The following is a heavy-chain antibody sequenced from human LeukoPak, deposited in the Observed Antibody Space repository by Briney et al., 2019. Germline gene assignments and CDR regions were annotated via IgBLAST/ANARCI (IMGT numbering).Heavy chain of an antibody. V-gene: IGHV1-18*01. Sequence: ASVKVSCKASGYTFTSYGISWVRQAPGQGLEWMGWISAYNGNTNYAQKLQGRVTMTTDTSTSTAYMELRSLRPDDTAVYYCAVGIFGVVMDAFDIWGQGTMVTVSS. J-gene: IGHJ3*02. D-gene: IGHD3-3*01. CDR3: AVGIFGVVMDAFDI. CDR1: GYTFTSYG. CDR2: ISAYNGNT.